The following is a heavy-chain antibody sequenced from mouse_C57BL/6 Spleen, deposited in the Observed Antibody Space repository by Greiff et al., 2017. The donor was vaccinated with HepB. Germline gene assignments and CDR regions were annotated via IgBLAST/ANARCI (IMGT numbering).Heavy chain of an antibody. J-gene: IGHJ2*01. V-gene: IGHV1-81*01. Sequence: QVQLKQSGAELARPGASVKLSCKASGYTFTSYGISWVKQRTGQGLEWIGEIYPRSGNTYYNEKFKGKATLTADKSSSTAYMELRSLTSEDSAVYFCAREVGHHYIDDWGKGTTRTVAS. CDR1: GYTFTSYG. CDR2: IYPRSGNT. CDR3: AREVGHHYIDD. D-gene: IGHD3-1*01.